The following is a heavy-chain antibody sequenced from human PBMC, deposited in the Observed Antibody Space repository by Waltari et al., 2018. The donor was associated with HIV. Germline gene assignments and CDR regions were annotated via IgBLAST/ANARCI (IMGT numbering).Heavy chain of an antibody. CDR2: THPVGGKT. D-gene: IGHD3-22*01. V-gene: IGHV1-46*01. J-gene: IGHJ3*02. CDR3: ASPLLPYDSSGAATGAFDI. CDR1: GYTFTSYY. Sequence: QVQLVQSGAEVKKPGASVKVSCKASGYTFTSYYMHWGRQAPGQGLERRGRTHPVGGKTRYATKCQGRVHMTRDTSTSTVYMELSSLRSEDTAVYYCASPLLPYDSSGAATGAFDIWGQVTMVTVSS.